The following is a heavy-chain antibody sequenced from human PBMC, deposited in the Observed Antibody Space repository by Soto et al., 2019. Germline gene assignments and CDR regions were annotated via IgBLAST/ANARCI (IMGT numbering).Heavy chain of an antibody. V-gene: IGHV3-21*01. CDR3: ASLSSSWHDV. CDR2: ISSSSSYI. D-gene: IGHD6-13*01. CDR1: GVTVSSDS. Sequence: GGCLRLSWASCGVTVSSDSMNGVRQSPGKGLDWVSSISSSSSYIYDADSVKCRFTISRDNAKNSLYLQMNSLRAEDTAVYYCASLSSSWHDVWGHRATVPVSS. J-gene: IGHJ6*02.